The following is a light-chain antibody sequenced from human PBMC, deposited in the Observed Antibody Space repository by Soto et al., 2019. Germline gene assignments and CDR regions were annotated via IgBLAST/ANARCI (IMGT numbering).Light chain of an antibody. CDR2: RNN. CDR1: SANIGSNY. J-gene: IGLJ1*01. V-gene: IGLV1-47*01. Sequence: QSVLTQPPSASGTPGQRVSISCAGSSANIGSNYVYWYQQLPGTAPKLLIYRNNQRPSGVPDRFSGSKSGTSASLAISGLRPKDEADYYCAAWDDSLSGRVFGTGTKLTVL. CDR3: AAWDDSLSGRV.